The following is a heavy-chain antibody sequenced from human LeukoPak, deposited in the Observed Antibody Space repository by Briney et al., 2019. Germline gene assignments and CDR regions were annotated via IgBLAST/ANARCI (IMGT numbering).Heavy chain of an antibody. Sequence: GGSLRLSCEASGFTFSNYWMSWVRQAPGKGLEWVANIKQDGSDKYYVDSVKGRFTISRDNAKNSLYLQMNSLRAEDTAVYYCARDTAGDYWGQGTLVTVSS. D-gene: IGHD4-17*01. J-gene: IGHJ4*02. CDR2: IKQDGSDK. CDR3: ARDTAGDY. CDR1: GFTFSNYW. V-gene: IGHV3-7*01.